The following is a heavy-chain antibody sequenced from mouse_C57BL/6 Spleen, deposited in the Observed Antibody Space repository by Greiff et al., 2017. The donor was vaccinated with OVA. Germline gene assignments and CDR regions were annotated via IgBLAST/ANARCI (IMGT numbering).Heavy chain of an antibody. D-gene: IGHD1-1*01. CDR1: GYAFSSSW. J-gene: IGHJ2*01. CDR2: IYPGDGDT. V-gene: IGHV1-82*01. CDR3: ARSGDYYGSSYGYFDY. Sequence: VQLVESGPELVKPGASVKISCKASGYAFSSSWMNWVKQRPGKGLEWIGRIYPGDGDTNYNGKFKGKATLTADKSSSTAYMQLSSLTSEDSAVYFCARSGDYYGSSYGYFDYWGQGTTLTVSS.